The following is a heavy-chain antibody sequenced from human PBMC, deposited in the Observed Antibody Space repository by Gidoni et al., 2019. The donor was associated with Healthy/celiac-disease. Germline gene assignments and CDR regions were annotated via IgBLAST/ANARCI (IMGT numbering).Heavy chain of an antibody. J-gene: IGHJ6*02. CDR3: ARVVVATIRRDYYGMDV. Sequence: QLQLQESGPGLVKPSETLSLTCTVSGGSISSSSYYWGWIRPPPGKGLEWIGSIYYSGSTYYNPSLKSRVTISVDTSKNQFSLKLSSVTAADTAVYYCARVVVATIRRDYYGMDVWGQGTTVTVSS. D-gene: IGHD5-12*01. CDR1: GGSISSSSYY. V-gene: IGHV4-39*01. CDR2: IYYSGST.